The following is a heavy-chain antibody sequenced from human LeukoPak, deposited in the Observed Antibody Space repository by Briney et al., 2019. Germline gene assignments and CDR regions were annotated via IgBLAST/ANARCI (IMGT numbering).Heavy chain of an antibody. CDR2: IISDGSIT. J-gene: IGHJ4*02. CDR1: GFTFSSYW. V-gene: IGHV3-74*01. D-gene: IGHD6-19*01. Sequence: PGGSLRLSCAASGFTFSSYWMHWVRQAPGKGLVWVSRIISDGSITTYADSVKGRFTISRDNAKNSLYLQMNSLRAEDTALYYCARVRSGGWYDPVDYWGQGTLVTVSS. CDR3: ARVRSGGWYDPVDY.